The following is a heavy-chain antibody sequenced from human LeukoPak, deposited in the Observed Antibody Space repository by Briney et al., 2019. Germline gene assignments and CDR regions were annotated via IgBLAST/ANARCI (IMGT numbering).Heavy chain of an antibody. V-gene: IGHV4-30-4*01. CDR3: ARGSVSGVFWFDP. D-gene: IGHD3-10*01. CDR1: GGSISSGDYY. CDR2: IYYSGST. J-gene: IGHJ5*02. Sequence: PSETLSLTCTVSGGSISSGDYYWSWIRQPPGKGLEWIGYIYYSGSTYYNPSLKSRVTISVDTSKNQFSLKLSSVTAVDTAVYYCARGSVSGVFWFDPWGQGTLVTVSS.